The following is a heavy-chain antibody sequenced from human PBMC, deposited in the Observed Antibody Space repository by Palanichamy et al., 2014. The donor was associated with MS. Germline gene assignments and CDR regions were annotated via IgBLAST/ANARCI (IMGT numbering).Heavy chain of an antibody. D-gene: IGHD3-10*01. Sequence: QLQLQESGPGLVKPSETLSLTCTVSGGSIYGYYWSWIRQSPGKGLEWIGYIYKSGRTNYNPSLKSRATISSDSSKNQVSLKVTSVTAADTAVYYCVRGHQLPMNLFYYYYMDVWGKGTTVIVSS. CDR1: GGSIYGYY. CDR3: VRGHQLPMNLFYYYYMDV. J-gene: IGHJ6*03. V-gene: IGHV4-59*01. CDR2: IYKSGRT.